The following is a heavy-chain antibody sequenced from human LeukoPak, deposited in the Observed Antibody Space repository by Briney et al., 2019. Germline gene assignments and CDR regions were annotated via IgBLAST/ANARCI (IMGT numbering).Heavy chain of an antibody. J-gene: IGHJ4*02. Sequence: GGSLRLSCVASGFTFTNYGMMWVRQAPGKGLVWVSYINSDGRSTTYADAVKGRFTISRDNAKNKLYLQMSSLRAEDTAMYDCARNSNGMSNWGQGTLVIVSS. D-gene: IGHD2-8*01. CDR2: INSDGRST. V-gene: IGHV3-74*01. CDR1: GFTFTNYG. CDR3: ARNSNGMSN.